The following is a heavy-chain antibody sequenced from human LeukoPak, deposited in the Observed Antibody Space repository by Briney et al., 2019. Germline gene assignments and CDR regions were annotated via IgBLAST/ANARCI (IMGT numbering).Heavy chain of an antibody. CDR2: IHYSGST. Sequence: SETLSLTCTVSGGSISSYYWSWIRQPPGQGLEWIVYIHYSGSTNYNPSLKSRVTISVDTSKNQFSLKLSSVTAADTAVYYCAREGVWGSYRYWGQGTLVTVSS. V-gene: IGHV4-59*12. CDR1: GGSISSYY. J-gene: IGHJ4*02. D-gene: IGHD3-16*02. CDR3: AREGVWGSYRY.